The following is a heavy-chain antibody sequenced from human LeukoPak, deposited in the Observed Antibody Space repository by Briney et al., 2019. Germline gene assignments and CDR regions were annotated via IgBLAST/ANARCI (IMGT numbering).Heavy chain of an antibody. J-gene: IGHJ2*01. CDR2: IYYSGST. CDR1: GGSISSYY. CDR3: AREAGAYCSSTSCYALVSNFDL. V-gene: IGHV4-59*01. Sequence: SETLSLTCTVSGGSISSYYWSWIRQPPGKGLEWIGYIYYSGSTNYNPSLKSRVTISVDASKNQFSLKLSSVTAADTAVYYCAREAGAYCSSTSCYALVSNFDLWGRGTLVTVSS. D-gene: IGHD2-2*01.